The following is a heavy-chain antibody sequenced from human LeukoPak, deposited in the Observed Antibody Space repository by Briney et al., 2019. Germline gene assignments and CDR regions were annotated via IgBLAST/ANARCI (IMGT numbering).Heavy chain of an antibody. CDR1: GFTFSTYG. CDR3: AKARYSSSWYFDY. V-gene: IGHV3-30*02. CDR2: IRYDGSDK. J-gene: IGHJ4*02. Sequence: GGSLRLSCSASGFTFSTYGMHWVRQAPGKGLEWVAFIRYDGSDKYYADSVKGRFTISRDNSKNTVYLQMNSLRAEDTAVYSCAKARYSSSWYFDYWGQGTLVTVSS. D-gene: IGHD6-13*01.